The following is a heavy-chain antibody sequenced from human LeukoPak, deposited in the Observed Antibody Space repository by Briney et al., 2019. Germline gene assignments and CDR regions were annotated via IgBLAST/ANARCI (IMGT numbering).Heavy chain of an antibody. J-gene: IGHJ3*02. D-gene: IGHD4-17*01. CDR3: ANRVYGDYKEDAAFDI. CDR1: GFTFIRYA. Sequence: GGSLRLSCAASGFTFIRYAMSWVRQAPGKGLEWVSAISGSGSSTYYADSVEGRFTISRDNTKTTLYLQMNSLRAEDTAVYYCANRVYGDYKEDAAFDIWGQGTMVTVSS. CDR2: ISGSGSST. V-gene: IGHV3-23*01.